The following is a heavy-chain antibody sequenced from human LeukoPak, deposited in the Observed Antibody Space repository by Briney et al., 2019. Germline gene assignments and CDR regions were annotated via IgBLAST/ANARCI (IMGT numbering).Heavy chain of an antibody. V-gene: IGHV3-30-3*01. CDR1: GFSSSSYA. D-gene: IGHD6-19*01. CDR3: ARVAQWPTPLDH. Sequence: GGSLRLSCAASGFSSSSYALHWVRQAPGKGLAWVAVIGYDGNYKNYADSVKSRFTISRDSSKNTLYLQMNCLRPEDTAVYYCARVAQWPTPLDHWGQGTLVTVSS. CDR2: IGYDGNYK. J-gene: IGHJ5*02.